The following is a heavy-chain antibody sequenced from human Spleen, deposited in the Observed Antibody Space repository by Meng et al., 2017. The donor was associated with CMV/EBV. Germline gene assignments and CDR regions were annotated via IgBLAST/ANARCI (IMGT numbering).Heavy chain of an antibody. Sequence: GGSLRLSCAASGFTFSSYGMHWVRQAPGKGLEWVAFIRYDGSNKYCADSVKGRFTISRDNSKNTLYLQMNSLRAEDTAVYYCARGDFIVVVPAAIAFDYWGQGTLVTVSS. CDR2: IRYDGSNK. CDR3: ARGDFIVVVPAAIAFDY. V-gene: IGHV3-30*02. CDR1: GFTFSSYG. D-gene: IGHD2-2*01. J-gene: IGHJ4*02.